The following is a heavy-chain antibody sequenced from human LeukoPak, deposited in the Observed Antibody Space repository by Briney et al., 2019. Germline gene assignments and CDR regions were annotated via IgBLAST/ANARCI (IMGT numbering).Heavy chain of an antibody. CDR2: IRYDGSNK. J-gene: IGHJ4*02. D-gene: IGHD5-18*01. CDR3: AKEASRGYSFAYTPIEKPYYFDY. V-gene: IGHV3-30*02. CDR1: GFTFSIYG. Sequence: GGSLRLSCAASGFTFSIYGMHWVRQAPGKGLEWVAFIRYDGSNKYYADSVKGRFTISRDNSKNTLFLQMNSLRAEDTAVYSCAKEASRGYSFAYTPIEKPYYFDYWGQGTLVTVSS.